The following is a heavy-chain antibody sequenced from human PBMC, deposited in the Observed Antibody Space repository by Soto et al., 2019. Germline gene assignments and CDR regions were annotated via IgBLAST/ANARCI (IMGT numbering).Heavy chain of an antibody. CDR3: ASDSSSWYNHWFDP. Sequence: LSLTCTVSGGSISSYYWSWIRQPAGKGLEWIGRIYTSGSTNYNPSLKSRVTMSVDTSKNQFSLKLSSVTAADTAVYYCASDSSSWYNHWFDPWGQGTLVTVSS. CDR1: GGSISSYY. D-gene: IGHD6-13*01. J-gene: IGHJ5*02. CDR2: IYTSGST. V-gene: IGHV4-4*07.